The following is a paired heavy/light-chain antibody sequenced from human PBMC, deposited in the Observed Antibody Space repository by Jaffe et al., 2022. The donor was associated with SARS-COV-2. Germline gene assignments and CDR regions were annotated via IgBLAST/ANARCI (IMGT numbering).Light chain of an antibody. V-gene: IGKV3-20*01. CDR2: GAS. CDR1: QSVSSSY. J-gene: IGKJ5*01. Sequence: EIVLTQSPGTLSLSPGERATLSCRASQSVSSSYLAWYQQKPGQAPRLLIYGASSRATGIPDRFSGSGSGTDFTLTISRLEPEDFAVYYCQQYGSSPMITFGQGTRLEIK. CDR3: QQYGSSPMIT.
Heavy chain of an antibody. CDR2: INPNSGGT. V-gene: IGHV1-2*06. CDR1: GYTFTGYY. J-gene: IGHJ6*02. CDR3: AAWARPYYYDSSGYYEVDYYGMDV. Sequence: QVQLVQSGAEVKKPGASVKVSCKASGYTFTGYYMHWVRQAPGQGLEWMGRINPNSGGTNYAQKFQGRVTMTRDTSISTAYMELSRLRSDDTAVYYCAAWARPYYYDSSGYYEVDYYGMDVWGQGTTVTVSS. D-gene: IGHD3-22*01.